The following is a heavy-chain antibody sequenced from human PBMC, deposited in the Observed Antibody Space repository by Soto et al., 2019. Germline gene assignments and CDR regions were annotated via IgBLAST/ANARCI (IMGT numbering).Heavy chain of an antibody. J-gene: IGHJ6*03. V-gene: IGHV1-18*01. CDR1: GYTFTSYG. CDR2: ISAYNGNT. CDR3: ARDRGAASYYYMDV. Sequence: ASVKVSCTASGYTFTSYGISWVRQAPGQGLEWMGWISAYNGNTNYAQKLQGRVTMTTDTSTSTAYMELRSLRSDDTAVYYCARDRGAASYYYMDVWGKGTTVTVSS. D-gene: IGHD3-10*01.